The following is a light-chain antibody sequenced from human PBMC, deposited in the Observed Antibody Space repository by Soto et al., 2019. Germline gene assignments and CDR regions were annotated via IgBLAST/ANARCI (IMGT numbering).Light chain of an antibody. CDR2: AAS. CDR1: QSLNSNH. CDR3: QYSDTSSVT. Sequence: EIVLAQSPGTLSLSPGERATLSCRASQSLNSNHLAWYQQNPGQAPRLLIFAASSRASGIPDRFSASGSGADFTLTISRLEPEDFAVYYCQYSDTSSVTFGRGTRLEIK. J-gene: IGKJ5*01. V-gene: IGKV3-20*01.